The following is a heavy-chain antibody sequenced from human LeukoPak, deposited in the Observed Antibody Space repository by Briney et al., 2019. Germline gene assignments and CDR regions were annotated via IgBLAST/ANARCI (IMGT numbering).Heavy chain of an antibody. V-gene: IGHV4-61*02. CDR3: ASGSTYYYDNSGYYYYMDV. J-gene: IGHJ6*03. CDR1: GGSISSGSYY. Sequence: TLSLTCSVSGGSISSGSYYWSWIRQPAGKGLEWIGRIYTSGSTNYNPSLKSRVTILVDTSKNQFSLKLSSVTAADTAVYYCASGSTYYYDNSGYYYYMDVWGKGTTVTISS. CDR2: IYTSGST. D-gene: IGHD3-22*01.